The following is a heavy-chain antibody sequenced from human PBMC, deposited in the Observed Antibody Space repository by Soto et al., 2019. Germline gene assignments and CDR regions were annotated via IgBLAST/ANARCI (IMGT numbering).Heavy chain of an antibody. Sequence: QVHLVESGGGLVKPGGSLRLSCAASGFTFSNYYMSWIRQAPGTGMEWVSYISDSGAIMYYADSVKGRFTISRDNAKNLLYLQMHSLRAEDTAVYYCARDLGYSDSSGYFDFWGQGTLVTVSS. V-gene: IGHV3-11*01. CDR2: ISDSGAIM. D-gene: IGHD3-22*01. CDR1: GFTFSNYY. J-gene: IGHJ4*02. CDR3: ARDLGYSDSSGYFDF.